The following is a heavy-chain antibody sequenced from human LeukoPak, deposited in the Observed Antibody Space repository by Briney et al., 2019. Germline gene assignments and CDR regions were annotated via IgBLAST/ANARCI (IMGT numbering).Heavy chain of an antibody. D-gene: IGHD6-19*01. CDR3: ARDGSSGWYSDY. J-gene: IGHJ4*02. Sequence: RPGGSLRLSCAASGFTFDDYGMSWVRQAPGKGLEWVSGISWNGGSTGYAESVKGRFTISRDNANNSLYLQMNSLRAEDTALYHCARDGSSGWYSDYWGQGTLVTVSS. V-gene: IGHV3-20*01. CDR2: ISWNGGST. CDR1: GFTFDDYG.